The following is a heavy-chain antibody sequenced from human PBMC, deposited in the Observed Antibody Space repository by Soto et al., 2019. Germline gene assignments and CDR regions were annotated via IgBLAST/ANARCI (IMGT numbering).Heavy chain of an antibody. CDR2: ITGDGTNT. D-gene: IGHD5-12*01. V-gene: IGHV3-74*01. CDR1: GFAFSSYW. J-gene: IGHJ4*02. Sequence: EVHSVQSGGGLVQPGGSLRLSCAASGFAFSSYWLHWVRQAPGKGLMIVSRITGDGTNTAYATSVKRRFTISRDNAKNMVYLQMDSLKAEDTAVYYCARDGGYGTPFDYWGQGALVTVSS. CDR3: ARDGGYGTPFDY.